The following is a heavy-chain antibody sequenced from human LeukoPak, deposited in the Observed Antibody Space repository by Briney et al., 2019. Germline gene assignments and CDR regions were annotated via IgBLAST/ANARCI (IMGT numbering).Heavy chain of an antibody. J-gene: IGHJ5*02. D-gene: IGHD3-10*01. CDR3: ARGKRFVRGWFDP. V-gene: IGHV4-34*01. CDR2: INHSGST. CDR1: GGSFSGYY. Sequence: SETLSLTCAVYGGSFSGYYWSWIRQPPGKGLEWIGEINHSGSTNYNPSLKSRVTISVDTSKNQFSLKLSSVTAADTAVYYCARGKRFVRGWFDPWGQGTQVTVSS.